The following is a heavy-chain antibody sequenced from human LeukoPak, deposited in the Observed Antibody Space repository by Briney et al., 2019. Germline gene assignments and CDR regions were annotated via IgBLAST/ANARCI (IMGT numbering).Heavy chain of an antibody. J-gene: IGHJ4*02. CDR2: ISGSGGST. CDR1: GFTFSNYA. CDR3: AKNSGSYDLHY. V-gene: IGHV3-23*01. D-gene: IGHD1-26*01. Sequence: GGSLRLSCAASGFTFSNYAMSWVRQAPGKGLEWVSAISGSGGSTYYADSVKGRFIISRDNSKNTLYLQMNSLRAEDTAVYYCAKNSGSYDLHYWGQGTLVTVSS.